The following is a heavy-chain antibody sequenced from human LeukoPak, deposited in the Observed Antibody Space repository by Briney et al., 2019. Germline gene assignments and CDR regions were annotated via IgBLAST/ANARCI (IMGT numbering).Heavy chain of an antibody. D-gene: IGHD2-2*01. CDR1: GGSFSAFY. J-gene: IGHJ5*02. Sequence: SETLSLTCAAYGGSFSAFYWSWVRQSPGKGLECIGEINHSGTTNYNPSLKSRVTISIDTSKNQFSLKLSSVTAADTAVYYCASGKYQLLDNWFDPWGQGTLVTVSS. CDR3: ASGKYQLLDNWFDP. CDR2: INHSGTT. V-gene: IGHV4-34*01.